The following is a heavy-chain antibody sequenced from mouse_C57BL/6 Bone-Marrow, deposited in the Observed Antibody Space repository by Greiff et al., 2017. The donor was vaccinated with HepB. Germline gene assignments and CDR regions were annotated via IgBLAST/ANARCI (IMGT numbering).Heavy chain of an antibody. CDR3: TGMLFYYHVSAY. CDR2: IRLKSDNYAT. V-gene: IGHV6-3*01. CDR1: GFTFSNYW. J-gene: IGHJ3*01. D-gene: IGHD2-1*01. Sequence: DVMLVESGGGLVQPGGSMKLSCVASGFTFSNYWMNWVRQSPEKGLEWVAQIRLKSDNYATHYAESVKGRFTISRDDSKSSVYLQMNNLRAEDTGIYHCTGMLFYYHVSAYWGQGTLVTVSA.